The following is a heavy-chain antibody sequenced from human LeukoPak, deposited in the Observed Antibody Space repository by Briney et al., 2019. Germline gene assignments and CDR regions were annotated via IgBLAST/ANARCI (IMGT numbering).Heavy chain of an antibody. CDR3: ARSWRYCSSTSCYVDY. J-gene: IGHJ4*02. V-gene: IGHV1-69*04. Sequence: SVKVSCKASGGTFSSYAISWVRQAPGQGLEWMGRIIPILGIANYAQKFQGGVTITADKSTSTAYMELSSLRSEDTAVYYCARSWRYCSSTSCYVDYWGQGTLVTVSS. CDR1: GGTFSSYA. CDR2: IIPILGIA. D-gene: IGHD2-2*01.